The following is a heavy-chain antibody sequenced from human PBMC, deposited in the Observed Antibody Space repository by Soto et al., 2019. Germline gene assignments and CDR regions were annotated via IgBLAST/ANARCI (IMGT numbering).Heavy chain of an antibody. D-gene: IGHD5-12*01. CDR2: IYSGGST. CDR1: GFTVSSNY. V-gene: IGHV3-53*01. Sequence: GGSLRFSCAASGFTVSSNYMSWVRQAPGKGLEWVSVIYSGGSTYYADSVKGRFTISRDNSKNTLYLQMNSLRAEDTAVYYCAREIVATISDFDIWGQGTMVTVSS. J-gene: IGHJ3*02. CDR3: AREIVATISDFDI.